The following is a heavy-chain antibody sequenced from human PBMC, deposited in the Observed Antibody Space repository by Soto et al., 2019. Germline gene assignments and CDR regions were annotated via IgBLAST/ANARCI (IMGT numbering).Heavy chain of an antibody. V-gene: IGHV4-59*12. Sequence: PSETLSHTCTVSDGSISSYYWGWIRQPPGKGLEWIGYIFYTGSTNYNPSLKSRVTISVDTSKNQFSLKLSSVTAADTAVYYCARGPYYYDSSGYQLGNRGRGTLVTVSS. D-gene: IGHD3-22*01. CDR3: ARGPYYYDSSGYQLGN. CDR2: IFYTGST. J-gene: IGHJ4*02. CDR1: DGSISSYY.